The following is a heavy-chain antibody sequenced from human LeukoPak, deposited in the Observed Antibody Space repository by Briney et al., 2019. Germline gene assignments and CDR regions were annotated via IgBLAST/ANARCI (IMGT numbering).Heavy chain of an antibody. CDR3: AREGGSGSHDY. CDR1: GFTFSSYN. Sequence: GGSLRLSCAASGFTFSSYNMNWVRQAPGKGLEGVSFISSTSRYIYYADSVKGRFTISRDNAKNSLYLQMNRLRAEDTAVYYCAREGGSGSHDYWGQGNLVTVSS. CDR2: ISSTSRYI. D-gene: IGHD3-10*01. V-gene: IGHV3-21*01. J-gene: IGHJ4*02.